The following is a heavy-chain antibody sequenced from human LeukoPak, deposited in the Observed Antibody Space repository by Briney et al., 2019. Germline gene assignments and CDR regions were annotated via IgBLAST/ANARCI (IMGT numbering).Heavy chain of an antibody. Sequence: SETLSLTCTVSGASISSGSYYWGWIRQPPGKGLEWIGSIYYSGSTYYNPSLKSRVTISVDTSKNQFSLKLSSVTAADTAVYYCAREFDSSGYYLYAIDYWGQGTLVTVSS. CDR1: GASISSGSYY. D-gene: IGHD3-22*01. CDR2: IYYSGST. CDR3: AREFDSSGYYLYAIDY. V-gene: IGHV4-39*07. J-gene: IGHJ4*02.